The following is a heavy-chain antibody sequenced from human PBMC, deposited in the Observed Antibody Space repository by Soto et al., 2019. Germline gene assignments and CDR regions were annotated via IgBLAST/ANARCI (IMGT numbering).Heavy chain of an antibody. J-gene: IGHJ4*02. CDR3: ARHLNYYYFDN. Sequence: QVRLQESGPGLVKPSETLSLTCTVSGGSVSSGTYYWTWIRQPPGKGLEYIGYIYVSGGTNYNPSLKSRVTISIDTSKNQFSLKLSAVTAADTAVYYCARHLNYYYFDNWGQGILVTVSS. V-gene: IGHV4-61*01. CDR2: IYVSGGT. D-gene: IGHD3-10*01. CDR1: GGSVSSGTYY.